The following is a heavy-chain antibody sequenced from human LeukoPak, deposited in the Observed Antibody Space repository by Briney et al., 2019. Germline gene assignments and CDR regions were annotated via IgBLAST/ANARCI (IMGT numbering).Heavy chain of an antibody. Sequence: NPSETLSLTCAVYGGSFSGYYWSWIRQPPGKGLEWIGEINHSGSTNYNPSLKSRVTISVDTSKNQFSLKLSSVAAADTAVYYCARGSWTGTYNWNYWYDFDYWAREPWSPSPQ. CDR3: ARGSWTGTYNWNYWYDFDY. V-gene: IGHV4-34*01. CDR1: GGSFSGYY. CDR2: INHSGST. D-gene: IGHD1-7*01. J-gene: IGHJ4*02.